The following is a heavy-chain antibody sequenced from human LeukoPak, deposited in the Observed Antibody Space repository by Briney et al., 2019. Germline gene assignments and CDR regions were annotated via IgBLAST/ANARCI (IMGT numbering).Heavy chain of an antibody. CDR3: ASDLGTRYFDY. Sequence: GGSLRLSCAVSGLTFRSYGMHWVRKAPGKGLEWVAVIWYDGSNKYYVDSVKGRFTISRDNSKKTLYLQMSNLRAEDTAVYYCASDLGTRYFDYWGQGILVTVSS. D-gene: IGHD3-16*01. CDR2: IWYDGSNK. CDR1: GLTFRSYG. J-gene: IGHJ4*02. V-gene: IGHV3-33*01.